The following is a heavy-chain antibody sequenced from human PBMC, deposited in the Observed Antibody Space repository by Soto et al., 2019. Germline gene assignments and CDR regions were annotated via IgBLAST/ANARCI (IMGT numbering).Heavy chain of an antibody. CDR2: MNPNRGNT. CDR3: SRNPGTCGFDT. J-gene: IGHJ4*02. CDR1: GYTFTSYD. V-gene: IGHV1-8*01. Sequence: ASVNVSCQSTGYTFTSYDINWLRQATGKGFEWMGLMNPNRGNTDYAQKFQGRVTMPRDTSITTDYMELSSLSSGDMAVYYCSRNPGTCGFDTWALEALVTVSS. D-gene: IGHD3-9*01.